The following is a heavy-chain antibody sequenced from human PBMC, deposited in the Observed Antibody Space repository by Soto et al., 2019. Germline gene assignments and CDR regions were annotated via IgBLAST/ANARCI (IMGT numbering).Heavy chain of an antibody. J-gene: IGHJ4*02. D-gene: IGHD6-19*01. Sequence: SETLSLSCTVSGGSISSNYWTWIRQPPGKGLEWIGHVYNSGSTNYNPSLKSRVTISEDTSKSQFSLKVNSMTAADTAVYYCARYRREAVAGYTLDNWGQGILVTVSS. CDR3: ARYRREAVAGYTLDN. V-gene: IGHV4-59*01. CDR1: GGSISSNY. CDR2: VYNSGST.